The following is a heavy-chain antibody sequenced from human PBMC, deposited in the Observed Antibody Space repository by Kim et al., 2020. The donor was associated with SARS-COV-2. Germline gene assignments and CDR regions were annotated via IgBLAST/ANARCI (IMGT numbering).Heavy chain of an antibody. J-gene: IGHJ5*02. V-gene: IGHV1-3*01. CDR2: INAGNGNT. CDR1: GYTFTSYA. CDR3: AREEVQQLVPLGWFDP. D-gene: IGHD6-13*01. Sequence: ASVKVSCKASGYTFTSYAMHWVRQAPGQRLEWMGWINAGNGNTKYSQKFQGRVTITRDTSASTAYMELSSLRSEDTAVYYCAREEVQQLVPLGWFDPWGQGTLVTVSS.